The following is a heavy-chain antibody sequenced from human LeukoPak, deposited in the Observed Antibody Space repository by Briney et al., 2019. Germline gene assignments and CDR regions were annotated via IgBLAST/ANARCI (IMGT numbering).Heavy chain of an antibody. CDR3: ARLGGYCSSTSCSGPIDY. D-gene: IGHD2-2*01. J-gene: IGHJ4*02. CDR2: IYYSGST. Sequence: SETLSLTCTVSGGSISSYYWSWIRQPPGKGLEWIGYIYYSGSTNYNPSLKSRVTISVDTSKNQLSLKLSSVTAADTAVYYCARLGGYCSSTSCSGPIDYWGQGTLVTVSS. V-gene: IGHV4-59*08. CDR1: GGSISSYY.